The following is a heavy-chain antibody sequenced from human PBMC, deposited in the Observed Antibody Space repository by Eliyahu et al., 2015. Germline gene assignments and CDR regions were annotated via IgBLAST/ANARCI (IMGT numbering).Heavy chain of an antibody. CDR2: IYSSGST. Sequence: IYSSGSTNYNPSLKSRVTISVDTSKNQFSLKLSSVTAADTAVYYCARGNWYFDLWGRGTLVTVSS. J-gene: IGHJ2*01. CDR3: ARGNWYFDL. V-gene: IGHV4-59*09.